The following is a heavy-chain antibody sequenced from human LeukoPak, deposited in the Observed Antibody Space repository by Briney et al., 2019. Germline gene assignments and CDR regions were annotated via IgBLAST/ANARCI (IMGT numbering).Heavy chain of an antibody. CDR3: ARSIAVAGIFDY. V-gene: IGHV4-34*01. J-gene: IGHJ4*02. CDR2: INHSGST. D-gene: IGHD6-19*01. CDR1: GGSFSGYY. Sequence: SETLSLTCAVYGGSFSGYYWSWIRQPPGKWLEWIGEINHSGSTNYNPSLKSRVTISVDTSKNQFSLKLSSVTAADTAVYYCARSIAVAGIFDYWGQGTLVTVSS.